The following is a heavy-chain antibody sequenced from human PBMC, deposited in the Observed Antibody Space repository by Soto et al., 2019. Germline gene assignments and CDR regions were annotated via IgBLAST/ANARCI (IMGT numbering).Heavy chain of an antibody. D-gene: IGHD3-10*01. J-gene: IGHJ4*02. CDR3: AKDIGFRGVIGY. Sequence: GGSLRLSCAASGFTFDDYAMHWVRQAPGKGLEWVSGISWNSGSIGYADSVKCRFTISRDNAKNSLYLQMNNLRAEDTAFYYCAKDIGFRGVIGYWGQGTLVTVSS. V-gene: IGHV3-9*01. CDR1: GFTFDDYA. CDR2: ISWNSGSI.